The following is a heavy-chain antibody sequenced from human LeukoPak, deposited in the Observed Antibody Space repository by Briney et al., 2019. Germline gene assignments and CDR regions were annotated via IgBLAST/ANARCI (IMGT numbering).Heavy chain of an antibody. CDR2: LYHSGNT. Sequence: PSETLSLTCTVSNYSISSGYYWAWIGPPPGKGLEWIGNLYHSGNTYYNPSLKSRVSLSVDTSENQFSLKLSSVTAADTAVYYCAGTYSLYDPFDIWGQGTMVTVSS. J-gene: IGHJ3*02. CDR1: NYSISSGYY. D-gene: IGHD6-13*01. V-gene: IGHV4-38-2*02. CDR3: AGTYSLYDPFDI.